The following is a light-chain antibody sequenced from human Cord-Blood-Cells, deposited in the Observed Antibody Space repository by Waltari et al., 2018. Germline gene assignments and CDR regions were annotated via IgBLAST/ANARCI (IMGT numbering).Light chain of an antibody. J-gene: IGLJ1*01. CDR1: SSDVGSYNL. Sequence: QSALTQPASVSGSPGQSITISCTGTSSDVGSYNLVSWYQQHPGQAPKLLIYEGSKRPSSVSNSLSGSNSGNTASLTISGLQADDEADYYCCSYSGSSTYYVFGTGTKVTVL. V-gene: IGLV2-23*01. CDR2: EGS. CDR3: CSYSGSSTYYV.